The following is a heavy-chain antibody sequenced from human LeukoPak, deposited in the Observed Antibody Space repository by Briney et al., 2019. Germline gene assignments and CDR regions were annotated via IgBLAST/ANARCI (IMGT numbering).Heavy chain of an antibody. J-gene: IGHJ6*03. CDR3: ARESITWITAMRGYYYYMDV. V-gene: IGHV4-34*01. D-gene: IGHD5-18*01. Sequence: SETLSLTCAVYGGSFSGYYWSWIRQPPGKGLEWIGEINHSGSTNYNPSLKSRVTISVDTSKNQFSLKLSSVTAADTAVYYCARESITWITAMRGYYYYMDVWGKGTTITVSS. CDR1: GGSFSGYY. CDR2: INHSGST.